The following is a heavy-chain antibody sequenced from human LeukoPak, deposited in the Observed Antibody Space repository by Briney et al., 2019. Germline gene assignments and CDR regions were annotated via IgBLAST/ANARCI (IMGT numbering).Heavy chain of an antibody. CDR3: ARAYCSSTSCYLASWYNWFDP. Sequence: GESLKISCKGSGYRFTSYWIGWVRPMPGKGLGWMGIIYPGDSDTRYSPSFQGQVTISADKSISTAYLQWSSLKASDTAMYYCARAYCSSTSCYLASWYNWFDPWGQGTLVTVSS. J-gene: IGHJ5*02. D-gene: IGHD2-2*01. CDR1: GYRFTSYW. V-gene: IGHV5-51*01. CDR2: IYPGDSDT.